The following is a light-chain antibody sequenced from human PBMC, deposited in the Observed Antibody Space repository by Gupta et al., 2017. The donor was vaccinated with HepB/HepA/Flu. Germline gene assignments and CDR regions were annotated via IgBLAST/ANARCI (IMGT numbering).Light chain of an antibody. Sequence: EVVMTQSPATLSVSPGDRATLSCRASQSINSDLAWYQQRPGHAPRLLIYGASARATGVPARFSGSGSGTEFTLTISSLQSEDFAVYYCQQYNNWPPLTFGGGTKVEIK. CDR1: QSINSD. J-gene: IGKJ4*01. CDR2: GAS. V-gene: IGKV3-15*01. CDR3: QQYNNWPPLT.